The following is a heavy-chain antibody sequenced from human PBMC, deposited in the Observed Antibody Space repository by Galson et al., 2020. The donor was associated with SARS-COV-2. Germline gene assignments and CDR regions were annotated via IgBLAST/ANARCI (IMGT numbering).Heavy chain of an antibody. CDR1: GFTFSSYW. CDR3: ARLKGTSMGDV. CDR2: INSDGSNI. V-gene: IGHV3-74*01. J-gene: IGHJ6*02. Sequence: GGSLRLSCAASGFTFSSYWMHWVRQAPGKGLVWVSRINSDGSNIGYADSVKGRFTISRDNARNTLYLQMNSLTAEDTALYYCARLKGTSMGDVWGQGTSVTVSS. D-gene: IGHD1-1*01.